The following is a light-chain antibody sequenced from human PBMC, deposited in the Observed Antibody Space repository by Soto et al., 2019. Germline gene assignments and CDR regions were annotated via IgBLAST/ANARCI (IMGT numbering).Light chain of an antibody. Sequence: QSVLTQPASVSGSPGQSITISCTGTSSDVGGYNYVSWYQQHPGKAPKLMIYEVSNRPSGVSNRFSGSKSGNTASLTISGLQAEVEADYYCNSYTSSSTLVVFGGGTKLTVL. V-gene: IGLV2-14*01. CDR3: NSYTSSSTLVV. CDR1: SSDVGGYNY. CDR2: EVS. J-gene: IGLJ2*01.